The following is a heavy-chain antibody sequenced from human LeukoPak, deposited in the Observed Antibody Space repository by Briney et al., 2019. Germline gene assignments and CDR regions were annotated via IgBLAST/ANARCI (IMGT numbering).Heavy chain of an antibody. D-gene: IGHD3-10*01. CDR2: INHSGST. J-gene: IGHJ5*02. V-gene: IGHV4-34*01. CDR3: ARVGLWFGELSWFDH. Sequence: SETLSLTCAVYGGSFSGSYWGWIGQPQGKGLEWIGEINHSGSTNYNPSLKSRVTISVDTSKNQFSLKLSSVTAADTAVYYCARVGLWFGELSWFDHWGQGTLVTVSS. CDR1: GGSFSGSY.